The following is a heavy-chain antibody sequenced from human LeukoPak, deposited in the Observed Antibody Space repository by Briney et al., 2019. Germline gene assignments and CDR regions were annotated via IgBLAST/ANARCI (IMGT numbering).Heavy chain of an antibody. CDR3: TKRVKYGGTWDHFAD. CDR2: VNADGGNT. D-gene: IGHD1-26*01. V-gene: IGHV3-23*01. J-gene: IGHJ4*02. Sequence: GGSLRLSCAASGFTFDNYRMSWVPQAPGKGLEWVSTVNADGGNTYYADSVKGRFTISRDNSKSTLTLQMNSLRVEDTALYYCTKRVKYGGTWDHFADWGQGTLVTVSS. CDR1: GFTFDNYR.